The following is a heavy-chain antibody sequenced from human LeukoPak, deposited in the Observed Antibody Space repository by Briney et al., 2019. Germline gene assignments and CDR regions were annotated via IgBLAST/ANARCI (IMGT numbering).Heavy chain of an antibody. Sequence: GGSLRLSCAASGFTFSSYAMSWVRQAPGKGLEWVSAISGSGGSTYYADSVRGRFTISRDNSKNTLYLQMNSLRAEDTAVYYCAKEGQLVSVRYYFDYWGQGTLVTVSS. D-gene: IGHD6-6*01. V-gene: IGHV3-23*01. J-gene: IGHJ4*02. CDR3: AKEGQLVSVRYYFDY. CDR2: ISGSGGST. CDR1: GFTFSSYA.